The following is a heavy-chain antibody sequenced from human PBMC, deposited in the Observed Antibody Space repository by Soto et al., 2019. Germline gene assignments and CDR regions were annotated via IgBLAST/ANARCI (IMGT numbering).Heavy chain of an antibody. V-gene: IGHV3-33*01. CDR1: GFTFSSYG. CDR3: ARPMNIAAAGYGGDYYYYYGMDV. D-gene: IGHD6-13*01. J-gene: IGHJ6*02. Sequence: GGSLRLSCAASGFTFSSYGMHWVRQAPGKGLEWVAVIWYDGSNKYYADSVKGRFTISRDNSKNTLYLQMNSLRAEDTAVYYCARPMNIAAAGYGGDYYYYYGMDVWGQGTTVTVSS. CDR2: IWYDGSNK.